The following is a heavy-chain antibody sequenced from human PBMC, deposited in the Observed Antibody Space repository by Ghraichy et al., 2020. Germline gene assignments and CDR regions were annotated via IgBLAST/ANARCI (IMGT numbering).Heavy chain of an antibody. CDR3: AKIAVTGLWYFDL. D-gene: IGHD6-19*01. V-gene: IGHV3-23*01. Sequence: GGSLRLSSAASGFTFSSHGMSWVRQAPGKGPEWVSSISGSGGSTFYADSMKGRFTISRDNSNNNLYLQMNSLRAEDTAVYYCAKIAVTGLWYFDLWGRGTLVTVSS. J-gene: IGHJ2*01. CDR1: GFTFSSHG. CDR2: ISGSGGST.